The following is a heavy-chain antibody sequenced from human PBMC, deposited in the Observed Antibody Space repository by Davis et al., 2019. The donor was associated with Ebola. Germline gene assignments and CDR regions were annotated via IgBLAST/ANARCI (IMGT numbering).Heavy chain of an antibody. D-gene: IGHD6-19*01. CDR3: AKGDNSGWYGVDY. V-gene: IGHV3-30*02. J-gene: IGHJ4*02. Sequence: GESLKISCAASGFTFSSFWMSWVRQAPGKGLEWVAFIRFDGSEKYYADSVKGRSTISRENSKATLDLQMNSLRAEDTAVYYCAKGDNSGWYGVDYWGQGTLVTVSS. CDR1: GFTFSSFW. CDR2: IRFDGSEK.